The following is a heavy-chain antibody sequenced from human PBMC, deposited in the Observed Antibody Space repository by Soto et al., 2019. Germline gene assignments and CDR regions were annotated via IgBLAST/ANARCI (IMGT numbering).Heavy chain of an antibody. V-gene: IGHV3-30*18. CDR2: ISYDGSNE. D-gene: IGHD6-19*01. J-gene: IGHJ6*02. CDR1: GFTFSRYA. CDR3: AKGRGGWRNYGMDV. Sequence: QVKLVESGGGVVQPGRSLRVSCVASGFTFSRYAMHWVRQAPGKGLKWVTIISYDGSNEYYADSVKGRFTISRDNSKNTLYLQMNSLRAEDTAVYYCAKGRGGWRNYGMDVWGQGTTVTVSS.